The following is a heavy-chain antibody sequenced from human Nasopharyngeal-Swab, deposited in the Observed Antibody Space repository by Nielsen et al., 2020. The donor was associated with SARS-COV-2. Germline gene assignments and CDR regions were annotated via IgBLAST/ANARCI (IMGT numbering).Heavy chain of an antibody. J-gene: IGHJ4*02. CDR1: GFTFRSYC. CDR3: ARATKRGSSGYQVVY. Sequence: GESLKISCAASGFTFRSYCMSWVRQAPGKGLEWVANIKQDGSEKYYVDSVKGRFTISRDNAKNSLYLQMNSLRAEDTAVYYCARATKRGSSGYQVVYWGQGTLVTVSS. D-gene: IGHD3-22*01. V-gene: IGHV3-7*03. CDR2: IKQDGSEK.